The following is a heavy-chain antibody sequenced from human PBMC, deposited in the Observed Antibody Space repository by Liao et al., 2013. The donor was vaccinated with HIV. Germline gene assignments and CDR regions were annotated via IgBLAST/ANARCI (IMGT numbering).Heavy chain of an antibody. CDR3: ARARWGYDTSGLRLYYHYMDV. V-gene: IGHV4-34*01. CDR2: IYYSGST. D-gene: IGHD3-22*01. Sequence: QVQLQQWGAGLLKPSETLSLTCAVYGGSFSGYYWGWIRQPPGKGLEWIGSIYYSGSTYYNPSLKSRVTISVDTSKNQFSLKLTSVTAADTAVYYCARARWGYDTSGLRLYYHYMDVWGKGTTVTVSS. J-gene: IGHJ6*03. CDR1: GGSFSGYY.